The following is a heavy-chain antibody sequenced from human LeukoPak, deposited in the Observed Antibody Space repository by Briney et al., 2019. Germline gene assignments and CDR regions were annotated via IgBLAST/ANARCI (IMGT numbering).Heavy chain of an antibody. Sequence: PSETLSLTCTVSGGSISSDDYFWSWIRQPPGKGLEWIGYIHYSGNTHYNPSLKRRVTISLHTSKNQFALNLSSVPAADTAVYYCARGRRVVGLDYWGQGTLVTVSS. J-gene: IGHJ4*02. CDR1: GGSISSDDYF. V-gene: IGHV4-30-4*01. D-gene: IGHD1-14*01. CDR2: IHYSGNT. CDR3: ARGRRVVGLDY.